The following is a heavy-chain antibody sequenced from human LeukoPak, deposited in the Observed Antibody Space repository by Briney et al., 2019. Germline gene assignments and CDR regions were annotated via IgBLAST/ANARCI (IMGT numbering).Heavy chain of an antibody. J-gene: IGHJ4*02. CDR3: ARGGTRITMVRGVIALDY. Sequence: TSVTLSLTCAVYGGSFSGYYWSWIRQPPGKGLEWIGEINHSGSTNYNPSLKSRVTISVDTSRNQFSLKLSSVTAADTAVYYCARGGTRITMVRGVIALDYWGQGTLVTVSS. D-gene: IGHD3-10*01. CDR2: INHSGST. CDR1: GGSFSGYY. V-gene: IGHV4-34*01.